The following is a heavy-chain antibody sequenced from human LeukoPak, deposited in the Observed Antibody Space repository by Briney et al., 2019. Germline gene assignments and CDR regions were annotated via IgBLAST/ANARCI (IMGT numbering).Heavy chain of an antibody. CDR1: GGSFSGYY. CDR2: INHSGST. D-gene: IGHD5-18*01. Sequence: PSETLSLTCAVYGGSFSGYYWSWLRQPPGKGLEWIGEINHSGSTNYNPSLKSRVTISVDTSKNQFSPKLSSVTAADTAVYYCARVGYIYGRDAFDIWGQGTMVTVSS. V-gene: IGHV4-34*01. J-gene: IGHJ3*02. CDR3: ARVGYIYGRDAFDI.